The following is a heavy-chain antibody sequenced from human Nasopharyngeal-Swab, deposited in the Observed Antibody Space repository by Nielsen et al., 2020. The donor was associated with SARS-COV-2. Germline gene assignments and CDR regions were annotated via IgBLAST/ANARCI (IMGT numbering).Heavy chain of an antibody. CDR3: ARTGSDCSSTSCYFDF. V-gene: IGHV4-34*01. CDR1: GGSFSGYY. CDR2: INHSGST. J-gene: IGHJ4*02. Sequence: SQTLSLTGAVYGGSFSGYYWNWIRQPPGRGLEWIGEINHSGSTNYNPSLKSRVTISIDTSKNQFSLKLSSVTAADTAVYYCARTGSDCSSTSCYFDFWGQGTLVTVSS. D-gene: IGHD2-2*01.